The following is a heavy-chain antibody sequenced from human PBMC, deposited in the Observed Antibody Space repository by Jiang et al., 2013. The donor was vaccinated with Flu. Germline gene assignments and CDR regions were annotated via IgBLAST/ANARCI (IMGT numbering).Heavy chain of an antibody. Sequence: GPGLVKPSETVSLTCIVSGGSISRSNFFWGWIRQPPGKGLEWIATISSSGSTYYNPSLQSRVTIFLDTSNNQFSLRLNSVTAADTAVYYCARHEYQIGTKHWGQGTLVTVSS. CDR3: ARHEYQIGTKH. CDR1: GGSISRSNFF. D-gene: IGHD2-8*01. V-gene: IGHV4-39*01. CDR2: ISSSGST. J-gene: IGHJ1*01.